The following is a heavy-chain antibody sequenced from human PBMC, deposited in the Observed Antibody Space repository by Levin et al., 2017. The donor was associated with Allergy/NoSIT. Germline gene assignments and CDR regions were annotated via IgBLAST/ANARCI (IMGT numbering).Heavy chain of an antibody. Sequence: GGSLRLSCAVSGSTFNYAWMSWVRQAPGKGLEWVGRIKSKTDGGTTDYAAPVKGRFTISRDDSKNTLYLQMNSLKSDDTAVYYCPSSRPPFRGAGASTHWGQGTLVTVSS. CDR3: PSSRPPFRGAGASTH. D-gene: IGHD1-26*01. CDR1: GSTFNYAW. CDR2: IKSKTDGGTT. J-gene: IGHJ4*02. V-gene: IGHV3-15*01.